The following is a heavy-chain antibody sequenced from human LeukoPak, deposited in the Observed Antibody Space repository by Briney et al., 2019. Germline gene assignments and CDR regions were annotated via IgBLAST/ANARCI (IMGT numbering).Heavy chain of an antibody. J-gene: IGHJ4*02. CDR1: GYTFTDYY. Sequence: ASVKVSCKASGYTFTDYYIHWVRQAPGQGLEWMGWINPNSGGTNYAQKFQGRVTMARDTSISTAYMELSRLRSDDTAVYYCARDLPTHKSDWLPYFDYWGQGTLVTVSS. D-gene: IGHD2-21*02. CDR3: ARDLPTHKSDWLPYFDY. V-gene: IGHV1-2*02. CDR2: INPNSGGT.